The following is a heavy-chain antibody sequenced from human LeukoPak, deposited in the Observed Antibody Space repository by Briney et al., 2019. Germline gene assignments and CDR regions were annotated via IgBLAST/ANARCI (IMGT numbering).Heavy chain of an antibody. V-gene: IGHV4-30-2*01. CDR2: IYHSGST. Sequence: SQTLSLTCTVSGGSISSGGYYWSWIRQPPGKGLEWIGYIYHSGSTYYNPSLKSRVTISVDRSKNQFSLKLSSVTAADTAVYYCARVVLAARPGVDYWGQETLVTVSS. J-gene: IGHJ4*02. CDR1: GGSISSGGYY. D-gene: IGHD6-6*01. CDR3: ARVVLAARPGVDY.